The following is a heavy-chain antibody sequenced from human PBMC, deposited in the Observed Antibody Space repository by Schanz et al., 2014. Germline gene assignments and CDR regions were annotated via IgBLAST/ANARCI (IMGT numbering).Heavy chain of an antibody. CDR1: GFTFRNNW. D-gene: IGHD6-19*01. CDR2: IDGEGGDT. J-gene: IGHJ5*02. CDR3: VRDERISSGVWFDP. Sequence: EVQLVESGGGLVEPGGSLGLSCAASGFTFRNNWMHWFRQGPGKGLSWVSRIDGEGGDTRYADSVKGRFTVFRDNARNMVFLQMNSLRVDDTGVYYCVRDERISSGVWFDPWGQGTLVTVSS. V-gene: IGHV3-74*01.